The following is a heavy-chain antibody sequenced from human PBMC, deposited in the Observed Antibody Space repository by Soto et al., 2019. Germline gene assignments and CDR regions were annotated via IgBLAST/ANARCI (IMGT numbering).Heavy chain of an antibody. CDR3: ARDNNYYGSGSPTPGGWFDP. V-gene: IGHV1-2*04. CDR1: GYTFTGYY. Sequence: ASVKVSCKASGYTFTGYYIHWVRQAPGQGLEWMGWINPNSGGTNYAQKFQGWVTMTRDTSISTAYMELSRLRSDDTAVYYCARDNNYYGSGSPTPGGWFDPWGQGTLVTVSS. CDR2: INPNSGGT. D-gene: IGHD3-10*01. J-gene: IGHJ5*02.